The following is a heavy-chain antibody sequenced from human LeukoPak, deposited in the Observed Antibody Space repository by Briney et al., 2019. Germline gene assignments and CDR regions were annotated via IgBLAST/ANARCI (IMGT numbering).Heavy chain of an antibody. CDR3: ARNEGYFSCCSCYPYNWFRP. Sequence: ASVKVSCKASGYTFTGYYMHWVRQAPGQGLEWMGWINPNSGGTNYAQKLQGRVTMTTDTSTSTAYMELRSLRSDDTAVYYCARNEGYFSCCSCYPYNWFRPWGQGTLVTVSS. D-gene: IGHD2-15*01. CDR1: GYTFTGYY. J-gene: IGHJ5*02. V-gene: IGHV1-2*02. CDR2: INPNSGGT.